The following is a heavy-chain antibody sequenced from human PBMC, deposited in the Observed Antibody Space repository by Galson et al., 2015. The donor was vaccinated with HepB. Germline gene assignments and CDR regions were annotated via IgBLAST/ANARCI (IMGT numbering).Heavy chain of an antibody. CDR2: INSDGSST. Sequence: SLRLSCAASGFTFSSYWMHWVRQAPGKGLVWVSRINSDGSSTSYADSVKGRFTISRDNAKNTLYLQMNSLRAEDTAVYYCARDRGYSYGYSAFDIWGQGTMVTVSS. CDR3: ARDRGYSYGYSAFDI. CDR1: GFTFSSYW. V-gene: IGHV3-74*01. D-gene: IGHD5-18*01. J-gene: IGHJ3*02.